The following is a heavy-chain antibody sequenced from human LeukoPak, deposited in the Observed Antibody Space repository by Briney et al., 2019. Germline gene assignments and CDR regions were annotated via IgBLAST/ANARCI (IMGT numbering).Heavy chain of an antibody. V-gene: IGHV3-23*01. CDR3: AKDLGYFDWPMERPVFDI. CDR1: GFPFSSYW. J-gene: IGHJ3*02. D-gene: IGHD3-9*01. CDR2: ISGSGGST. Sequence: GGSLRLSCAASGFPFSSYWMSWVRQAPGKGLEWVSAISGSGGSTYYADSVKGRFTISRDNSKNTLYLQMNSLRAEDTAVYYCAKDLGYFDWPMERPVFDIWGQGTMVTVSS.